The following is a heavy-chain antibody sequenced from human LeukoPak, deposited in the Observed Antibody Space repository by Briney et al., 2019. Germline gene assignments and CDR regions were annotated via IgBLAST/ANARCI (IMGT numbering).Heavy chain of an antibody. Sequence: GGSLRLSCAASGFTLSSYAMSWVRQGPGKGLEWVSAISVSGNTYHADSVKGRFTISRDSSKNTLYLQMNSLRAEDTAVYYCASRDYYDSSGYHDAFDIWGQGTMVTVSS. CDR3: ASRDYYDSSGYHDAFDI. V-gene: IGHV3-23*01. D-gene: IGHD3-22*01. J-gene: IGHJ3*02. CDR1: GFTLSSYA. CDR2: ISVSGNT.